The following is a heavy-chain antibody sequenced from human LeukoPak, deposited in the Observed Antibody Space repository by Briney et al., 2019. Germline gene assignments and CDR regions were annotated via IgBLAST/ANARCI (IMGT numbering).Heavy chain of an antibody. CDR2: IGVAGDT. CDR1: GFTFSTYD. CDR3: ARGGDRDY. Sequence: GGSLRLSCAASGFTFSTYDMHWVRQVAGKRLEWVSAIGVAGDTYYLDSVKGRFTISRENAKNSLYLQMNSLRAGDTAVYYCARGGDRDYWGQGTLVTVFS. J-gene: IGHJ4*02. V-gene: IGHV3-13*04.